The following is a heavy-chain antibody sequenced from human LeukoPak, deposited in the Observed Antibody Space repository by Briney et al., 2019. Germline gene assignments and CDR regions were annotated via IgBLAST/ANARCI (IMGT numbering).Heavy chain of an antibody. J-gene: IGHJ4*02. D-gene: IGHD6-19*01. CDR2: ISAYNGNT. Sequence: ASVKVSCKASGYTFTSYGIGWVRQAPGQGLEWMGWISAYNGNTNYAQKLQGRVTMTTDTSTSTAYMELRSLRSDDTAVYYCARETSGYSSGWFDYWGQGTLVTVSS. CDR1: GYTFTSYG. V-gene: IGHV1-18*01. CDR3: ARETSGYSSGWFDY.